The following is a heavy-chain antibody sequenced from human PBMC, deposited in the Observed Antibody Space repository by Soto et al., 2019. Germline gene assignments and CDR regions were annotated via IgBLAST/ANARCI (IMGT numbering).Heavy chain of an antibody. J-gene: IGHJ5*02. D-gene: IGHD2-2*01. CDR3: ARIYCTTTTCDSWFDP. V-gene: IGHV5-10-1*01. CDR2: TDPGDTYA. CDR1: GYTFTTFW. Sequence: GESLKISCTGFGYTFTTFWISWVRQMPGKGLEWMGRTDPGDTYATYSPAFQGHVTISADKATSTAYLQWSSLKASDTAMYFCARIYCTTTTCDSWFDPWGQGTLVTVSS.